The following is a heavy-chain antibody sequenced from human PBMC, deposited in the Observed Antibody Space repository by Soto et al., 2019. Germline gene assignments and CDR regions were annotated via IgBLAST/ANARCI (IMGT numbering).Heavy chain of an antibody. D-gene: IGHD5-18*01. J-gene: IGHJ6*03. Sequence: QVQLVQSGAEVKQPGSSVKVSCKASGGTFSSYTISWVRQAPGQGLEWMGGIIPILGIANYAQKLQGRVTITADKSTSTTYMELSSLRSEDTAVYYCARDQSYEGYSYGPTYYYYMDVWGKGTTVTVSS. CDR3: ARDQSYEGYSYGPTYYYYMDV. V-gene: IGHV1-69*08. CDR1: GGTFSSYT. CDR2: IIPILGIA.